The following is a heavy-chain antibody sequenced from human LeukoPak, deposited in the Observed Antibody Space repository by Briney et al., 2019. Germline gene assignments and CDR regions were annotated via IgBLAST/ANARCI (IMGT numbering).Heavy chain of an antibody. Sequence: GGSLRLSCAASGFTFSNYWMTWVRQAPGKGLEWVSSISSSSFIHYADSLKGRFTISRDNAQNSLYLQMTSLRAEDTALYYCARGHPWGLAFDYWGQGTLVTVSS. CDR3: ARGHPWGLAFDY. CDR2: ISSSSFI. D-gene: IGHD7-27*01. CDR1: GFTFSNYW. V-gene: IGHV3-69-1*01. J-gene: IGHJ4*02.